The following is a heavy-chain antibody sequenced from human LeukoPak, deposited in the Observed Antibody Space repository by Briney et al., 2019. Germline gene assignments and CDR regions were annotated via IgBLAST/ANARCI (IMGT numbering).Heavy chain of an antibody. D-gene: IGHD6-13*01. V-gene: IGHV1-46*01. J-gene: IGHJ4*02. CDR1: GYTFTSYN. CDR3: ARDREGSWSTDY. CDR2: IYPSGGGT. Sequence: ASVKVSCKASGYTFTSYNMNWVRQAPGQGLEWMGIIYPSGGGTSCAQQFQGRVTMTRDTSTSTVFMDLSSLRSEDTAVYYCARDREGSWSTDYWGQGTLVTVSS.